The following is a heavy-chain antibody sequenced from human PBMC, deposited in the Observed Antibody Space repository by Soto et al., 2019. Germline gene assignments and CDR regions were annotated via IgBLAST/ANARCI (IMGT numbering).Heavy chain of an antibody. CDR2: ISYDGSNK. V-gene: IGHV3-30-3*01. Sequence: GGSLRLSCAASGFTFSSYAMHWVRQAPGKGLEWVAVISYDGSNKYYADSVKGRFTISRDNAKNSLYLQMNSLRAEDTAVYYCARRSSSWLEYFQHWGQGTLVTVSS. J-gene: IGHJ1*01. CDR3: ARRSSSWLEYFQH. CDR1: GFTFSSYA. D-gene: IGHD6-13*01.